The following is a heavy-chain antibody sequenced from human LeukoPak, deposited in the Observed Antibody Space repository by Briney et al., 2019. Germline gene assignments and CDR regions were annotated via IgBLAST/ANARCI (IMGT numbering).Heavy chain of an antibody. CDR2: IYTSGST. Sequence: SETLSLTCTVSGGSISSYYWSWIRQPAGKGLEWIGRIYTSGSTSYNPSLKSRVTMSVDTSKNQFSLKLSSVTAADTAVYYCARGEYSSSPFDYWGQGTLVTVSS. V-gene: IGHV4-4*07. J-gene: IGHJ4*02. CDR1: GGSISSYY. D-gene: IGHD6-13*01. CDR3: ARGEYSSSPFDY.